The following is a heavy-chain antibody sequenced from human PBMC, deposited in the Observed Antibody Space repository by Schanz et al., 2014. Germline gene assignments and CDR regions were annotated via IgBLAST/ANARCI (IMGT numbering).Heavy chain of an antibody. CDR2: IIPVLNIA. Sequence: QVQLVQSEAEVKKPGSSVKVSCKASGGTFSSYTISWVRQAPGQGLEWMGKIIPVLNIATYAQRFQGRVTNTADKSTSTAYMDLSSLRPEDTAVYYCARLDSSSWYPRYWGQGTLVTVSS. CDR1: GGTFSSYT. J-gene: IGHJ4*02. D-gene: IGHD6-13*01. CDR3: ARLDSSSWYPRY. V-gene: IGHV1-69*02.